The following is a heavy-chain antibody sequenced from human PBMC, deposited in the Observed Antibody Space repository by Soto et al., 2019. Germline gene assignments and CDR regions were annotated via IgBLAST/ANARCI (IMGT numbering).Heavy chain of an antibody. CDR3: AKQEYSTTWYLKY. Sequence: GGSLRLSCAASGFTFRNYAMSWVRQAPGKGLEWVSVISGSGSATYYADSVKGRFTISRDNSKNTLYLQMNSLRAEDTAVYYCAKQEYSTTWYLKYWGQGTLVTVSS. J-gene: IGHJ4*02. CDR1: GFTFRNYA. V-gene: IGHV3-23*01. D-gene: IGHD6-13*01. CDR2: ISGSGSAT.